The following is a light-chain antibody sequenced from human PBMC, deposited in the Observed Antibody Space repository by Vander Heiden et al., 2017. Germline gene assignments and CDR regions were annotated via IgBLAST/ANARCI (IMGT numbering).Light chain of an antibody. CDR1: STNIGNNY. V-gene: IGLV1-51*01. J-gene: IGLJ3*02. CDR2: DTN. Sequence: FTHPLSVSAAPGQKVTISCSGSSTNIGNNYVSSYQQLPGTAPKLLMYDTNKRPSGVPDRFSGSKSGTTATLGITGLQTGDEADYYCGTWDSSLSVGVFGGGTKLTVL. CDR3: GTWDSSLSVGV.